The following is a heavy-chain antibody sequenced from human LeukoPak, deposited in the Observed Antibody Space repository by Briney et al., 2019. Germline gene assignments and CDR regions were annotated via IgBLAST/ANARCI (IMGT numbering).Heavy chain of an antibody. J-gene: IGHJ4*02. CDR1: GFTLSNNW. CDR2: IRRGGSEE. Sequence: GGSLRLSCAASGFTLSNNWMNWVRQAPGKGLEWLANIRRGGSEEYYVDSVKGRFTISRDNTKNSLYLQMNSLRVEDTAVYYCARALIAADNYWGQGTLVTVSS. D-gene: IGHD6-6*01. CDR3: ARALIAADNY. V-gene: IGHV3-7*04.